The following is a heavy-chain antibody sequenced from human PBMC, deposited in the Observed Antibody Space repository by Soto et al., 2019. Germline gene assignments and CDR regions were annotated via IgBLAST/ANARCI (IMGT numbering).Heavy chain of an antibody. Sequence: QVQLVESGGGVVQPGRSLRLSCAASGFTFSSYGMHWVRQAPGKGLEWVAVIWYDGSNKYYADSVKGRFTISRDNSKNTLYLQMNSLRAEDTAVYYCASEEGLTYCFDYWGQGTLVTVSS. CDR1: GFTFSSYG. CDR2: IWYDGSNK. CDR3: ASEEGLTYCFDY. D-gene: IGHD3-16*01. J-gene: IGHJ4*02. V-gene: IGHV3-33*01.